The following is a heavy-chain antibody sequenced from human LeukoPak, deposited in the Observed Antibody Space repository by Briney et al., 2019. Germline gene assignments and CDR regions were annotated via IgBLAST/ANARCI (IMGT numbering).Heavy chain of an antibody. J-gene: IGHJ6*02. V-gene: IGHV4-4*07. CDR1: GGPISSYY. D-gene: IGHD3-10*01. Sequence: SETLSLTCTVSGGPISSYYWSWIRQPAGKGLEWIGRIYTSGSTNYNPSLKSRVTMSVDTSKNQFSLKLSSVTAADTAVYYCARENSVVVRGVIYYYYGMDVWGQGTTVTVSS. CDR2: IYTSGST. CDR3: ARENSVVVRGVIYYYYGMDV.